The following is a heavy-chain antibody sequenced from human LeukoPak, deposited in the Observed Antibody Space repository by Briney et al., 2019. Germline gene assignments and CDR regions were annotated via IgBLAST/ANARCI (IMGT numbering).Heavy chain of an antibody. J-gene: IGHJ4*02. V-gene: IGHV1-46*01. CDR1: GYTFTSYY. D-gene: IGHD5-18*01. Sequence: ASVKVSCKASGYTFTSYYMHWVRQAPGQGLEWMGIINPSGGSTSYAQKFQGRVTMTRDTSTCTVYMELSSLRSEDTAVYYCAVIARASRIQLWSLDYWGQGTLVTVSS. CDR2: INPSGGST. CDR3: AVIARASRIQLWSLDY.